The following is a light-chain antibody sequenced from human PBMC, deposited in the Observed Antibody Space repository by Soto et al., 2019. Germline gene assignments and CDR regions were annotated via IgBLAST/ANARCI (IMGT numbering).Light chain of an antibody. V-gene: IGKV3-11*01. J-gene: IGKJ4*01. CDR2: DAS. CDR3: QQRGTWPPLT. Sequence: EVVLTQSPGTLSLSPGESATLSCRASQSVSSSIAWYQQKPGQAPRLLIFDASNRATGIPARFSGSGSETDFTLTISNLEPEDFAVYYCQQRGTWPPLTFGGGTKVAIK. CDR1: QSVSSS.